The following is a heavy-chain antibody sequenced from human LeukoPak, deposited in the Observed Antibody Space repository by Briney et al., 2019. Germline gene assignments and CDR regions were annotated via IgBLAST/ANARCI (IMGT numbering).Heavy chain of an antibody. D-gene: IGHD3-22*01. CDR3: AMTSSGYYYM. J-gene: IGHJ4*02. CDR2: IIPIFGTA. CDR1: GGTFSSYA. V-gene: IGHV1-69*05. Sequence: SVKVSCKDSGGTFSSYAISWVRQAPGQGLEWMGGIIPIFGTANYAQKFQGRVTITTDESTSTAYMELSSLRSEDTAVYYCAMTSSGYYYMWGQGTLVTVSS.